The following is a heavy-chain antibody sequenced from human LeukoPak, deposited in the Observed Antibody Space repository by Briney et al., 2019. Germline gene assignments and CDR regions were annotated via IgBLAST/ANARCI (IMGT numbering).Heavy chain of an antibody. CDR1: GYTFTGYY. Sequence: ASVKVSCKASGYTFTGYYMHWVRQAPGQGLEWMGWINPNSGGTNYAQKFQGRVTMTRDTSISTAYMELSRLRSDDTAVYYCARDSAGFRLYVPGYYYGMDVWGQGTTVTVSS. D-gene: IGHD3-16*01. CDR2: INPNSGGT. J-gene: IGHJ6*02. V-gene: IGHV1-2*02. CDR3: ARDSAGFRLYVPGYYYGMDV.